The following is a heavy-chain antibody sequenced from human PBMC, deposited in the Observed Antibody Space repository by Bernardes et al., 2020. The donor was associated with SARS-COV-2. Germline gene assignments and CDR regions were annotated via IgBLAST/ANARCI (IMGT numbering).Heavy chain of an antibody. CDR2: MNPNSGNT. J-gene: IGHJ6*02. V-gene: IGHV1-8*01. CDR1: GYTFTSYD. Sequence: ASVKVSCKASGYTFTSYDIHWVRQATGQGLEWMGWMNPNSGNTGYAQKFQGRVTMTRNTSISTAYMELSSLRSEDTAVYYFARDSLDLPYYYYGMDVWGQGTTVTVSS. CDR3: ARDSLDLPYYYYGMDV. D-gene: IGHD3-9*01.